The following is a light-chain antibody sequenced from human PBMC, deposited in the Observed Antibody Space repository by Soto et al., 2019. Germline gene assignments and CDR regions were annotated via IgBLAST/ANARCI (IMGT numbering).Light chain of an antibody. CDR1: SSDVGGYNY. CDR2: EVS. CDR3: SSYTGNSPFFV. Sequence: QSALTQPASVSGSDGQSITISCTGTSSDVGGYNYVSWYQQRPGKAPKLMIFEVSNRPSGVSNRFSGSKSDNTASLTISGLQGDDETDYYCSSYTGNSPFFVFGTGTKV. V-gene: IGLV2-14*01. J-gene: IGLJ1*01.